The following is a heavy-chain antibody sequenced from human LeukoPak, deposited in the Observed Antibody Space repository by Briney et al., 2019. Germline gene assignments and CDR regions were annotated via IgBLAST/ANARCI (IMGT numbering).Heavy chain of an antibody. CDR2: ISWNSGSI. V-gene: IGHV3-9*01. Sequence: GGSLRLSCAASGFTFDDYAMHWVRQAPGKGLEWVSGISWNSGSIGYADSVKGRFTISRDNAKNSLYLQMNSLRAEDTALYYCAKDMFKRGPYGSGNPDYWGQGTLVTVSS. D-gene: IGHD3-10*01. CDR3: AKDMFKRGPYGSGNPDY. CDR1: GFTFDDYA. J-gene: IGHJ4*02.